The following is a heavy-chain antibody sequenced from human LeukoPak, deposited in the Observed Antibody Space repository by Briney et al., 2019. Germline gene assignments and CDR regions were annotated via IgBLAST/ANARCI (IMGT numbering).Heavy chain of an antibody. CDR3: ARHTPYSGTTGGGIDY. CDR1: GDSISRSRYY. CDR2: IYYTGAT. V-gene: IGHV4-39*01. Sequence: SETLSLTCTVSGDSISRSRYYWGWIRQPPGKWLEWIGSIYYTGATYYKSSLRSRVTISVDTSKSQFSLKLSSVTAADTAVYSCARHTPYSGTTGGGIDYWGQGALVTVSS. D-gene: IGHD1-7*01. J-gene: IGHJ4*02.